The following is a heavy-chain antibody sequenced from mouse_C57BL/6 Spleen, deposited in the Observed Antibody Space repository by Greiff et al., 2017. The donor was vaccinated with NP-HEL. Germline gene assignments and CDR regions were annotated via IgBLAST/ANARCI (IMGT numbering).Heavy chain of an antibody. V-gene: IGHV3-1*01. CDR3: ARGLYAWFAY. Sequence: VQLQQSGPGMVKPSQSLSLTCTVTGYSITSGYDWHWIRHFPGNKLEWMGYISYSGSTNYNPSLKSRISITHDTSKNHFFLKLNSVTTEDTATYYCARGLYAWFAYWGKGTLVTVSA. CDR2: ISYSGST. CDR1: GYSITSGYD. D-gene: IGHD1-2*01. J-gene: IGHJ3*01.